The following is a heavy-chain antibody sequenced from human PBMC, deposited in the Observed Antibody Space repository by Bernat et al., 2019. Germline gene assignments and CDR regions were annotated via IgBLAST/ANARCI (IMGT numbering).Heavy chain of an antibody. D-gene: IGHD6-13*01. V-gene: IGHV3-53*04. CDR3: ARLYSSPNDAFDF. J-gene: IGHJ3*01. Sequence: EVQLVESGGGLVQPGGSLRLSCAASGFTVSSNYMCWVRQAPGKGLEWVSVIYSGGSTYYADSVKRRFTISRHNSKNTLYLQMNSLRAEDTAVYYCARLYSSPNDAFDFWGQGTMVTVSS. CDR1: GFTVSSNY. CDR2: IYSGGST.